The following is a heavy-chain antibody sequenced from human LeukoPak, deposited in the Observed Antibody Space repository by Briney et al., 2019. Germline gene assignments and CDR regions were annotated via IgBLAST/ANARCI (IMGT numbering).Heavy chain of an antibody. CDR3: ARHYCTSTSCFRSEYLQH. Sequence: PGESLKISCKGSGYSFTSYRIGWVRQMPGKGLEWMGIIYPGDSDTRYSPSFQGQVTISADKSISTAYLQWSSLRASDTAMYYCARHYCTSTSCFRSEYLQHWGQGTLVTVSS. CDR2: IYPGDSDT. D-gene: IGHD2-2*01. CDR1: GYSFTSYR. V-gene: IGHV5-51*01. J-gene: IGHJ1*01.